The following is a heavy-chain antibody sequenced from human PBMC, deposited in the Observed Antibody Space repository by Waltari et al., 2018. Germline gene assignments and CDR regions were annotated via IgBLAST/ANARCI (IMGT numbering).Heavy chain of an antibody. CDR3: ARDNYGDRAPWYFDL. V-gene: IGHV1-2*06. Sequence: QVQLVQSGAEVKKPGASVKVSCKASGYTFTGYYMHWVRQAPGQGLEWMGRINPNSGGTNYAQKFQGRVTMTRDTSISTAYMELSRLRSDDTAVYYCARDNYGDRAPWYFDLWGRGTLVTVSS. D-gene: IGHD4-17*01. CDR2: INPNSGGT. J-gene: IGHJ2*01. CDR1: GYTFTGYY.